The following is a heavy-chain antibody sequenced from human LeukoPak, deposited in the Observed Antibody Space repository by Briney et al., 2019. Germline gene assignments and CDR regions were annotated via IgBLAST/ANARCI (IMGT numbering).Heavy chain of an antibody. J-gene: IGHJ4*02. CDR2: IYYSGST. CDR1: GGSISRYY. V-gene: IGHV4-59*08. D-gene: IGHD5-18*01. Sequence: PSETLSLTCTVSGGSISRYYWRWIRHPPRKGLEWIGYIYYSGSTNYNPSLKSRVTISVDTSKNQFSLKLSSVTAADTAVYYCARRRQLWSGIDYWGQGTLVTVSS. CDR3: ARRRQLWSGIDY.